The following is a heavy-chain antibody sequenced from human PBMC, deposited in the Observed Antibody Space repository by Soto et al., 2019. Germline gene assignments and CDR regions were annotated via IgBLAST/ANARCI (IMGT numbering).Heavy chain of an antibody. V-gene: IGHV1-69*13. Sequence: SVKVSCKASGGTFSSYAISWVRQAPGQGLEWMGGIIPIFGTANYAQKFQGRVTITADESTSTAYMELSSLRSEDTAVYYCASLGGYDNPLDFDYWGQGTLVTVS. CDR2: IIPIFGTA. D-gene: IGHD5-12*01. CDR1: GGTFSSYA. CDR3: ASLGGYDNPLDFDY. J-gene: IGHJ4*02.